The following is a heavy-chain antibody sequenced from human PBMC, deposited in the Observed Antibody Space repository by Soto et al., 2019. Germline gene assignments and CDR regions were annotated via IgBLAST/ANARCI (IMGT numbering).Heavy chain of an antibody. CDR1: GFTFSSYG. CDR3: AKGVAPDCSSTSCYDPFDY. D-gene: IGHD2-2*01. CDR2: IKSKTDGGTT. Sequence: SGGSLRLSCAASGFTFSSYGMHWVRQAPGKGLEWVGRIKSKTDGGTTDFAASVKGRFAISRDDSKNMVYLQMNSLKTEDTAVYYCAKGVAPDCSSTSCYDPFDYWGQGTLVTVSS. V-gene: IGHV3-15*07. J-gene: IGHJ4*02.